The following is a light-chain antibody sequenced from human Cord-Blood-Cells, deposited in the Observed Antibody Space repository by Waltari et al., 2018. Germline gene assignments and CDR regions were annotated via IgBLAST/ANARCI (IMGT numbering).Light chain of an antibody. V-gene: IGKV1-12*01. CDR1: QGISSW. CDR2: AAS. J-gene: IGKJ4*01. Sequence: TQSPATLSLSPGERATLSCRASQGISSWLAWYQQKPGKAPKLLIYAASSLQSGVPSRFSGSGSGTDFTLTISSLQPEDFATYYCQQANSFPLTFGGGTKVEIK. CDR3: QQANSFPLT.